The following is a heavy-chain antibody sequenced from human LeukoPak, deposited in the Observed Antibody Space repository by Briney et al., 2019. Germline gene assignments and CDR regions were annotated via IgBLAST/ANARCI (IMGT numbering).Heavy chain of an antibody. V-gene: IGHV4-34*01. CDR2: INHSGST. J-gene: IGHJ5*02. CDR3: ARRLRYFDGPQRFDP. Sequence: SETLSLTCAVYGGSFSGYYWSWIRQPPGKGLDWIGEINHSGSTNYNPSLKSRVTISVDTCKNQFSLKLSSVTAADTAVYYCARRLRYFDGPQRFDPWGQGTLVTVSS. D-gene: IGHD3-9*01. CDR1: GGSFSGYY.